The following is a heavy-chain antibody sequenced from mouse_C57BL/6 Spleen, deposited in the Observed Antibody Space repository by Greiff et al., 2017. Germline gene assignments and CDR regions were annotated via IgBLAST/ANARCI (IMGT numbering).Heavy chain of an antibody. CDR3: AGNYGSSYNYYAMDY. Sequence: EVQLQQSGPVLVKPGASVKMSCKASGYTFTDYYMNWVKQSHGKSLEWIGVINPYNGGTSYNQKFKGKATLTVDKSSSTAYMELNSLTSEDSAVYYCAGNYGSSYNYYAMDYWGQGTSVTVSS. CDR2: INPYNGGT. D-gene: IGHD1-1*01. V-gene: IGHV1-19*01. J-gene: IGHJ4*01. CDR1: GYTFTDYY.